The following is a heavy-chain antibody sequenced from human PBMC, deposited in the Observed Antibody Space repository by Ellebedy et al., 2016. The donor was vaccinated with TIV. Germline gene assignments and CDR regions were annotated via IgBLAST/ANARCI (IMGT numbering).Heavy chain of an antibody. CDR2: IYSDGNT. Sequence: GESLKISCAASGFAVSSNYMTCVRQAQGRGLEWVSLIYSDGNTNYADSVRGRFTISRDSSKTTLDLQMNSLRAEDTAGYYCARAGEYCDFPQNCYAMDVWGQGTTVTVS. D-gene: IGHD2/OR15-2a*01. V-gene: IGHV3-53*01. J-gene: IGHJ6*02. CDR3: ARAGEYCDFPQNCYAMDV. CDR1: GFAVSSNY.